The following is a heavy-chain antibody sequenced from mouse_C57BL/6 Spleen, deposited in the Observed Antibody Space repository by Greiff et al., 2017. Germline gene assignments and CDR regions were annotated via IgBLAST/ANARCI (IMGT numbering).Heavy chain of an antibody. CDR3: ARMIDY. Sequence: DVQLQESGPGLVKPSPSLSLTCSVTGYSITSGYYWNWIRQFPGNKLEWMGYISYDGSNNYNPSLKNRISITRDTSKNQFFLKLNSVTTEDTATYYCARMIDYWGQGTTLTVSS. CDR1: GYSITSGYY. V-gene: IGHV3-6*01. J-gene: IGHJ2*01. CDR2: ISYDGSN.